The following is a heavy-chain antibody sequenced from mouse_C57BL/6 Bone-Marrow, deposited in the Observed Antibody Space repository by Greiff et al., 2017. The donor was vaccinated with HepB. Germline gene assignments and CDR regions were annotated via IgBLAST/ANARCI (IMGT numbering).Heavy chain of an antibody. D-gene: IGHD1-1*01. V-gene: IGHV1-50*01. J-gene: IGHJ4*01. CDR1: GYTFTSYW. CDR2: IDPSDSYT. CDR3: ARYGLGGSPYYYAMDY. Sequence: QVQLQQPGAELVKPGASVKLSCKAFGYTFTSYWMQWVKQRPGQGLEWIGEIDPSDSYTNYNQKFKGKATLTVDTSSSTAYMQLSSLTSEDSAVYYCARYGLGGSPYYYAMDYWGQGTSVTVSS.